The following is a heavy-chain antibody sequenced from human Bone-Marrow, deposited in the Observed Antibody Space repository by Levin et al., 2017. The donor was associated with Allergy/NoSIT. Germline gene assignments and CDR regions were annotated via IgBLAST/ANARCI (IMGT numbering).Heavy chain of an antibody. D-gene: IGHD2-15*01. Sequence: GGSLRLSCAASGFTFTKHTMEWVRQAPGKGLEWVASMNGRGTNADYTESVRGLFTISRDNAKNSLYLRLNRLTADDTGVYFCAREVCSGGRCWFDPWGQGTLVTVSS. CDR3: AREVCSGGRCWFDP. CDR2: MNGRGTNA. V-gene: IGHV3-21*06. CDR1: GFTFTKHT. J-gene: IGHJ5*02.